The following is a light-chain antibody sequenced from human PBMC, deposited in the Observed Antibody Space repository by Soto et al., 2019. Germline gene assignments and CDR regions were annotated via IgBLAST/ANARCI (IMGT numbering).Light chain of an antibody. J-gene: IGLJ2*01. CDR3: SSYTSTNTLV. V-gene: IGLV2-14*01. CDR1: SSDVGDYNY. CDR2: GVS. Sequence: QSALTQPASVSGSPGQSLTISCTGTSSDVGDYNYVSWYQQHPGKAPKLIIYGVSNRPSGISNRFSGSKSGNTASLTISGLQAEDEADYYCSSYTSTNTLVFGGGTKLTVL.